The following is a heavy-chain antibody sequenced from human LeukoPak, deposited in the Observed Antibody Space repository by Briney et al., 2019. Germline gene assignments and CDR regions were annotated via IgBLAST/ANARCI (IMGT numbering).Heavy chain of an antibody. Sequence: SVKVSCKASGGTFSSYAISWVRQAPGQGLEWMGRIIPILGIANYAQKFQGRVTITADKSTSTAYMELSSLRSEDTAVYYCARRGVYDAFDTWGQGTMVTVSS. CDR3: ARRGVYDAFDT. CDR1: GGTFSSYA. J-gene: IGHJ3*02. V-gene: IGHV1-69*04. CDR2: IIPILGIA. D-gene: IGHD3-16*01.